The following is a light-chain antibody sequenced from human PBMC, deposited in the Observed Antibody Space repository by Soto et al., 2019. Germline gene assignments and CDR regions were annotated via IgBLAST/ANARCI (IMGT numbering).Light chain of an antibody. CDR2: GAS. CDR3: QHYTTSSIT. J-gene: IGKJ5*01. Sequence: EIVLTQSPATLSLSPGERATLSCRASQSVSSSYLAWYQQKPGQAPRLLIYGASSRATGIADTFSGGGSGTDFTLTISRLEPEDFAVYYCQHYTTSSITFGQGTRLEI. CDR1: QSVSSSY. V-gene: IGKV3-20*01.